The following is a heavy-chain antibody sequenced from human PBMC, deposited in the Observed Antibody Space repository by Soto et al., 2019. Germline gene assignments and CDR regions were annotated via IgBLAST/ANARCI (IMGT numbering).Heavy chain of an antibody. V-gene: IGHV4-4*02. Sequence: PSETLSLTCAVSGVSISTSNWWSWVRQPPGKGLEWIGEVYRTGSTNYNPSLESRLTISVDKSKNQFSLKLTSVTAADTAVYYCARARATIAAAAIFDCWGQGTLVTVSS. CDR1: GVSISTSNW. CDR2: VYRTGST. CDR3: ARARATIAAAAIFDC. J-gene: IGHJ4*02. D-gene: IGHD6-13*01.